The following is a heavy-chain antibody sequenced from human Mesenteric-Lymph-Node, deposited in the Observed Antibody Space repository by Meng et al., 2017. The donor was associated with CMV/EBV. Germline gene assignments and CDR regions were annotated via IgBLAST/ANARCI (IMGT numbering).Heavy chain of an antibody. CDR3: ARYCSSTSCSMWYYYYYGMDV. V-gene: IGHV3-21*01. CDR2: ISSSSSYI. J-gene: IGHJ6*02. Sequence: GGSLRLSCAASGFTFSSYSMNWVRQAPGKGLEWVSSISSSSSYIYYADSVKGRFTISRDNAKNSLYLQMNSLRAEDTAVYYCARYCSSTSCSMWYYYYYGMDVWGQGTTVTVSS. CDR1: GFTFSSYS. D-gene: IGHD2-2*01.